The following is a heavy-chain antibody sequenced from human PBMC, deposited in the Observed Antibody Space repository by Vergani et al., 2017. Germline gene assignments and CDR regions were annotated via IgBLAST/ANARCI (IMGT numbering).Heavy chain of an antibody. CDR1: GGSISSSSYY. CDR3: ARYHCTNGVCSFDY. CDR2: IYHSGST. V-gene: IGHV4-39*07. D-gene: IGHD2-8*01. J-gene: IGHJ4*02. Sequence: QLQLQESGPGLVKPSETLSLTCTVSGGSISSSSYYWGWIRQPPGKGLEWIGEIYHSGSTNYNPSLKSRVTISVDKSKNQFSLKLSSVTAADTAVYYCARYHCTNGVCSFDYWGQGTLVTVSS.